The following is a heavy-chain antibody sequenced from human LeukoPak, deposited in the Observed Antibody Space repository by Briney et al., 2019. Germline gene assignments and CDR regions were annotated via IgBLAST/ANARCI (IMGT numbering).Heavy chain of an antibody. CDR1: GFTFSSYS. Sequence: PGGSLRLPCAASGFTFSSYSMSWVRQAPGKGLEWVSLIVGSGGTTYYADSVRGRFTISRDNSKNTLYLQMNSLRAEDTALYYCAKGGRASDVWGQGTTVTVSS. J-gene: IGHJ6*02. CDR2: IVGSGGTT. V-gene: IGHV3-23*01. CDR3: AKGGRASDV.